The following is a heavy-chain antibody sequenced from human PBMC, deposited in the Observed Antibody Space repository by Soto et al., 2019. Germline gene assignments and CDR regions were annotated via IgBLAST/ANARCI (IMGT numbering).Heavy chain of an antibody. CDR2: TSFDGGDK. CDR3: ARKCSSTSCQHFYDSYGMDV. J-gene: IGHJ6*02. Sequence: QGQLVESGGGVIQPGGSLRLSCAASGFTFSRYAMHWVRQAPGKGLEWVALTSFDGGDKFYSDSVKGRFTISRDNSENTLYLQMNRLRGDDTAVYYSARKCSSTSCQHFYDSYGMDVWGPGTTVTVSS. V-gene: IGHV3-30-3*01. D-gene: IGHD2-2*01. CDR1: GFTFSRYA.